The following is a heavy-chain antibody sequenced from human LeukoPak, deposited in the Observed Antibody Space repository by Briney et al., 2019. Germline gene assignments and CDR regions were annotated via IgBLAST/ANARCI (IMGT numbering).Heavy chain of an antibody. CDR1: RYTFTSYG. D-gene: IGHD6-13*01. CDR3: ARDSRSWYSYYYSGMDV. CDR2: ISAYNGNT. Sequence: ASVKVSCKASRYTFTSYGISWVRQAPGQGLEWMGWISAYNGNTNYAQKLQGRVTMTTDTSTSTAYMELRSLRSDDTAVYYCARDSRSWYSYYYSGMDVWGQGTTVTVSS. V-gene: IGHV1-18*01. J-gene: IGHJ6*02.